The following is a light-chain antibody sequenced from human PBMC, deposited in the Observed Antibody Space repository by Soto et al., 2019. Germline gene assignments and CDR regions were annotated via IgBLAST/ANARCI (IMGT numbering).Light chain of an antibody. Sequence: DVVMTQSPLSLPVPLGQPASISCTSSQSLVSSAGNTYLTWFQQRPGQSPRRLIYKIFNRDSGVPDRFSVSGSGTNFTLKISRVEAEDVGVYYCMQGTHWPPWTFGQGTKVEIK. CDR3: MQGTHWPPWT. J-gene: IGKJ1*01. CDR2: KIF. CDR1: QSLVSSAGNTY. V-gene: IGKV2-30*01.